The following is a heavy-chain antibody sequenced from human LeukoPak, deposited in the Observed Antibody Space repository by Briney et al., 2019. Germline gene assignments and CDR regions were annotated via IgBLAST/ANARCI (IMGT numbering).Heavy chain of an antibody. D-gene: IGHD3-22*01. J-gene: IGHJ4*02. Sequence: KASETLSLTCTVSGGTISSYYWSWIRQPPGKGLEWIGYIYYSGSTNYNPSLKSRVTISVDTSKNQFSLKLSSVTAADTAVYYCARALPYYYDSSWGFDYWGQGTLVTVSS. CDR2: IYYSGST. CDR3: ARALPYYYDSSWGFDY. CDR1: GGTISSYY. V-gene: IGHV4-59*01.